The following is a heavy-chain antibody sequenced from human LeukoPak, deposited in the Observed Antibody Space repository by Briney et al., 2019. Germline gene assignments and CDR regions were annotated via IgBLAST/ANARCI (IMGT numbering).Heavy chain of an antibody. D-gene: IGHD3-22*01. V-gene: IGHV4-59*01. CDR1: GGSISSYY. J-gene: IGHJ4*02. Sequence: SETLSLTCTVSGGSISSYYWSWIRQPPGKGLEWIGYIYYSGSTNYNPSLKSRVTISVDTSKNQFSLKLSSVTAADTAVYYCARGRGSGYLDYWGQGTLVTVSS. CDR2: IYYSGST. CDR3: ARGRGSGYLDY.